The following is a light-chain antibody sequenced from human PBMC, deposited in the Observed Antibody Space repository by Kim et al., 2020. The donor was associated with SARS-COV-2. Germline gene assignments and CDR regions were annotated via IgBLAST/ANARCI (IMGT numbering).Light chain of an antibody. CDR2: DVN. V-gene: IGLV2-14*03. J-gene: IGLJ1*01. CDR1: SSDVGGYIY. CDR3: SSYTSSSTYV. Sequence: GQSITISCTGTSSDVGGYIYVSWYQQHPGKAPKFMIYDVNKRPSGVSNRFSGSRSGNTASLTISGLQGEDEADYYCSSYTSSSTYVFGTGTKVTVL.